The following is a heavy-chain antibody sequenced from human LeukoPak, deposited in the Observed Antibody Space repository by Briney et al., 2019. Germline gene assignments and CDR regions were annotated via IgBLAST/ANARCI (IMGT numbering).Heavy chain of an antibody. J-gene: IGHJ4*02. CDR2: VDASGST. Sequence: SQTLSLTCTVSGGSILGGYFYWSWVRQPAGKGLEWIGRVDASGSTNYNPSLRSRVIISVDTSKNQFSLNLSSVTAADTAVYYCTRWGVGFSNNGFDYWGRGSLVTVSS. CDR3: TRWGVGFSNNGFDY. V-gene: IGHV4-61*02. CDR1: GGSILGGYFY. D-gene: IGHD2-8*01.